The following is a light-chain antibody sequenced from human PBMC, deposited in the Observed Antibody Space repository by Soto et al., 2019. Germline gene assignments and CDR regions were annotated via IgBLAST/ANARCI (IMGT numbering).Light chain of an antibody. Sequence: QSALTQPRSVSGSPGHSVTISCTGTNSDVGGYNYVSWYQHHPGKTPNLMIYDVSKRPSGVPDRCSGSKSGNTASLTISGLQAEDEADYDCCSSGGSYTFEVFGGGTKVTVL. J-gene: IGLJ2*01. CDR2: DVS. V-gene: IGLV2-11*01. CDR1: NSDVGGYNY. CDR3: CSSGGSYTFEV.